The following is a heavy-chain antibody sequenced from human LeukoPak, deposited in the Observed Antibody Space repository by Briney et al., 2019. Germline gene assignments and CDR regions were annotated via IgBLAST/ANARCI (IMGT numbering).Heavy chain of an antibody. Sequence: GGSLRLSCAASGFSFSTDAMTWVRPAPGKGLQWVSAVSWSGGDTYYEDSVKGRFTISRDNSKNMLYLQMNSLRAEDTAVYYCARNSSGWSKNYWGQGTLVTVSS. CDR2: VSWSGGDT. V-gene: IGHV3-23*01. CDR3: ARNSSGWSKNY. D-gene: IGHD6-19*01. J-gene: IGHJ4*02. CDR1: GFSFSTDA.